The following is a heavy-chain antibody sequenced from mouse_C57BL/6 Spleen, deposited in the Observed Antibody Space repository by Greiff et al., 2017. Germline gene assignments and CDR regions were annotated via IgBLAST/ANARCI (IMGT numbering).Heavy chain of an antibody. CDR1: GYTFTDYN. D-gene: IGHD2-14*01. J-gene: IGHJ3*01. CDR3: ARWAVRRGFAY. Sequence: EVQLQQSGPELVKPGASVKIPCKASGYTFTDYNMDWVKQSHGKSLEWIGDINPNNGGTIYNQKFKGKATLTVDKSSRTAYMELRSLTSEDAAVYYGARWAVRRGFAYWGQGALVTVSA. V-gene: IGHV1-18*01. CDR2: INPNNGGT.